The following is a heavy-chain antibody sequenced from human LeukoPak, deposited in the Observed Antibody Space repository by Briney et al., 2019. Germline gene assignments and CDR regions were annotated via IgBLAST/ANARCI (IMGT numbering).Heavy chain of an antibody. CDR3: ARGRRSYMDIVATVKLDP. D-gene: IGHD5-12*01. V-gene: IGHV4-34*01. CDR1: GGSFGGYY. Sequence: SETLSLTCAVYGGSFGGYYWSWIRQPPGKGLEWIGEINHSGSTNYNPSLKSRVTISVDTSKNQFSLKLSSVTAADTAVYYCARGRRSYMDIVATVKLDPWGQGTLVTVSS. CDR2: INHSGST. J-gene: IGHJ5*02.